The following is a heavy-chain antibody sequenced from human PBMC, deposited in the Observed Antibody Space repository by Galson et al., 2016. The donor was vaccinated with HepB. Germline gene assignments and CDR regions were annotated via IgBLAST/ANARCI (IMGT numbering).Heavy chain of an antibody. V-gene: IGHV4-34*01. CDR3: ARGDCSNGVCYFDY. CDR2: INHSATT. Sequence: SEILSLTCAVYGGSFSDYYYWSWIRQAPGKGLEWIGEINHSATTNYSPSLKSRVTLSVAPATSQFSLQLTSVTAADAAFYYCARGDCSNGVCYFDYWGQGLLVAVSS. CDR1: GGSFSDYYY. J-gene: IGHJ4*02. D-gene: IGHD4-11*01.